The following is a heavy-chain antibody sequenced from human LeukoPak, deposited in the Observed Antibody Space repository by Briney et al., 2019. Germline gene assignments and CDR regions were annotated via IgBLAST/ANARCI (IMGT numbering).Heavy chain of an antibody. Sequence: SDTLSLTCTVSGGSISGYHWSWIRQPAGKGLEWIGRIYTSGNTIYNPSLKSRVTISADTSKNQFSLKLSSVTAADTAVYYCARELRRARDAFDIWGQGTMVTVSS. CDR3: ARELRRARDAFDI. CDR1: GGSISGYH. V-gene: IGHV4-4*07. D-gene: IGHD4/OR15-4a*01. CDR2: IYTSGNT. J-gene: IGHJ3*02.